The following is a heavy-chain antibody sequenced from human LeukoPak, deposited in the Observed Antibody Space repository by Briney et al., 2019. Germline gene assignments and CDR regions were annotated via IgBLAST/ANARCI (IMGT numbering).Heavy chain of an antibody. CDR1: GGSISSSY. J-gene: IGHJ4*02. CDR2: ISYSGST. V-gene: IGHV4-59*01. CDR3: ARDGSL. Sequence: PSETLSLTCTVSGGSISSSYWNWIRQPPGKGLEWIGYISYSGSTNYNPSLKSRVTISVDTSKNHFSLRLTSVTAADTAVYYCARDGSLWSQGTLVTVSS. D-gene: IGHD1-1*01.